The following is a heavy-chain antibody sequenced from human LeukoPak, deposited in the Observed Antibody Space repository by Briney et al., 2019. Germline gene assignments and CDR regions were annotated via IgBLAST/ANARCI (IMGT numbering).Heavy chain of an antibody. Sequence: GGSLRLYCAVSGFIFSSYAIHWVRQAPGKGLEWVAAISYDGSNKHYAESVKGRFTISRDNSMNTVDLQMNSLRAEDTGVYYCAKAVAAVAATPCDSWGQGTLVIVSS. D-gene: IGHD6-19*01. CDR2: ISYDGSNK. CDR3: AKAVAAVAATPCDS. J-gene: IGHJ4*02. CDR1: GFIFSSYA. V-gene: IGHV3-30*18.